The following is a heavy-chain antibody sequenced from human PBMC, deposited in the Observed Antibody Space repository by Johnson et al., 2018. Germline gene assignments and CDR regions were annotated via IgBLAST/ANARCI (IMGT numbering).Heavy chain of an antibody. CDR1: AGSFRGYY. V-gene: IGHV4-34*01. CDR2: INHSGST. Sequence: QVQLQQWGAGLLKPSETLSLNCAVYAGSFRGYYWSWIRQPPGKGLEWIGEINHSGSTNYNPSPKSRVTIPVDTSKNHFSLKLNSVTAADTAVYYCARGSGYDYYYNYYSMDVWGQGTTVTVSS. CDR3: ARGSGYDYYYNYYSMDV. J-gene: IGHJ6*02. D-gene: IGHD5-12*01.